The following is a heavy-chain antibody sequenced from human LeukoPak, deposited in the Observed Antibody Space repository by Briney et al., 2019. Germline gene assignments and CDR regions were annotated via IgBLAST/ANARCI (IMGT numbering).Heavy chain of an antibody. Sequence: SETLSLTCAVSGYSISSGYYWGWIRQPPGKGLEWIGSIYHSGSTYYNPSLKSRVTISVDTSKNQFSLKLSSVTAADTAVYYCARVTYYYGSGSYYNNWFDPWGQGTLVTVSS. CDR1: GYSISSGYY. CDR3: ARVTYYYGSGSYYNNWFDP. V-gene: IGHV4-38-2*01. J-gene: IGHJ5*02. CDR2: IYHSGST. D-gene: IGHD3-10*01.